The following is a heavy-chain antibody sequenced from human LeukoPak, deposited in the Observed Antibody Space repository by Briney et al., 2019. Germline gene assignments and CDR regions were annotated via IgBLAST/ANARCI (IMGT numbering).Heavy chain of an antibody. Sequence: GGSLRLSCAASRFTFSSYWMSWVRQAPGKGLEWVANIKQDGSEKYYVDSVKGRFTISRDNAKNSLYLQMNSLRAEDTAVYYCARGFVPAAIWGQRTLVTVSS. D-gene: IGHD2-2*01. J-gene: IGHJ4*02. CDR3: ARGFVPAAI. V-gene: IGHV3-7*01. CDR2: IKQDGSEK. CDR1: RFTFSSYW.